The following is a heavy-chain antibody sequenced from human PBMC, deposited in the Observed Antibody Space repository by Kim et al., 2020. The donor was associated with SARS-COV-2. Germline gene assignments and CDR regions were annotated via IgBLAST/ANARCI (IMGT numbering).Heavy chain of an antibody. J-gene: IGHJ6*02. D-gene: IGHD3-10*01. CDR3: ARDRVEMGSRHNYYYGMDV. V-gene: IGHV4-59*01. Sequence: KSRVTISVDTSKNQFSLKLSFVTAADTAVYFCARDRVEMGSRHNYYYGMDVWGQGTTVTVSS.